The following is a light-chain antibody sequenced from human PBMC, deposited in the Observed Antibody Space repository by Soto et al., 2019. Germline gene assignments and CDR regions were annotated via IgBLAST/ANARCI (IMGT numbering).Light chain of an antibody. V-gene: IGKV3-20*01. CDR1: QSVSSN. Sequence: EIVMTQSPATLSVSPGERATLSCRASQSVSSNLAWYQQKPGQAPRLLIYGVSSRATGIPDRFSGSGAGTDFTLTISRLEPEDFAVYYCQQYGDSPLTFGGGTKWIS. J-gene: IGKJ4*01. CDR3: QQYGDSPLT. CDR2: GVS.